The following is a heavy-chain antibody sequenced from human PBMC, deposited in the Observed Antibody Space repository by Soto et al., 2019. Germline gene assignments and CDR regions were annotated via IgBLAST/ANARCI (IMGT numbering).Heavy chain of an antibody. J-gene: IGHJ4*02. Sequence: GVSLRLSCAASGFTFSSYGMHWVRQAPGKGLEWVAVIWYDGSNKYYADSVKGRFTISRDNSKNTLYLQMNSLRAEDTAVYYCARHLAEAGTHYFHYCGQGTLVTVSA. CDR2: IWYDGSNK. D-gene: IGHD6-13*01. V-gene: IGHV3-33*01. CDR1: GFTFSSYG. CDR3: ARHLAEAGTHYFHY.